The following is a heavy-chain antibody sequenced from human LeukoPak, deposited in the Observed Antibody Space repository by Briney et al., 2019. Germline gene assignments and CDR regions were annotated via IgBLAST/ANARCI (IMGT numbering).Heavy chain of an antibody. J-gene: IGHJ4*02. V-gene: IGHV3-66*01. CDR2: MYTGGGR. CDR1: GFSVSNYY. D-gene: IGHD2-21*02. CDR3: TRGQSYCGADCYSD. Sequence: GGSLRLSCAASGFSVSNYYMSWVRQPPGKGLEWVSVMYTGGGRYYGDSVKGRFTVSRDNSKNTVFLQMNSLRVEDTALYYCTRGQSYCGADCYSDWGQGTLVTVSS.